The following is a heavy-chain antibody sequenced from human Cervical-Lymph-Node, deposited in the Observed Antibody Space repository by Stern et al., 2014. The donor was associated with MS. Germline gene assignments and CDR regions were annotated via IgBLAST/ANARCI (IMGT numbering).Heavy chain of an antibody. J-gene: IGHJ6*02. CDR1: GGSISSSSYH. CDR3: ARPDSVNFYYAMDV. V-gene: IGHV4-39*01. CDR2: IYYTGST. D-gene: IGHD5/OR15-5a*01. Sequence: QLQLQESGPGLVKPSETLSLTCIVSGGSISSSSYHWGWIRQPPGKGLEWIGSIYYTGSTYYKTSLRSRVTISNATSKKPFFLELTSVTAADTAVYYCARPDSVNFYYAMDVWGQGTTVTVSS.